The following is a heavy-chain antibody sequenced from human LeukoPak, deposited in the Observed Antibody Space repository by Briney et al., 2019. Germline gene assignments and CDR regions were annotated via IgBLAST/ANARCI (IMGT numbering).Heavy chain of an antibody. D-gene: IGHD7-27*01. CDR1: GYTFADNH. Sequence: GASVKVSCKASGYTFADNHMYWIRQAPGQGLDCMGWISPNSGVTNYAQKFQGRITMTGDTSISTGYMELSSLRSDDTAVYYCARELGRNAFDVWGQGTMVTVSS. V-gene: IGHV1-2*02. CDR3: ARELGRNAFDV. J-gene: IGHJ3*01. CDR2: ISPNSGVT.